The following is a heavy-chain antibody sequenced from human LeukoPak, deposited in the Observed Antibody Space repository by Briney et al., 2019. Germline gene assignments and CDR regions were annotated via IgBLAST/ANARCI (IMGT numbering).Heavy chain of an antibody. CDR1: GFTFSSYA. CDR2: ISGSGGNT. D-gene: IGHD3-22*01. V-gene: IGHV3-23*01. CDR3: AKPHYYDSSGEKVARVDS. Sequence: GGSQRLSCAASGFTFSSYAMNWVRQAPGEGLEWVSVISGSGGNTYYADSVKGRFTISRDNSKNTLYPQMNSLRVEDTAVYYCAKPHYYDSSGEKVARVDSWGQGTLVTVYS. J-gene: IGHJ4*02.